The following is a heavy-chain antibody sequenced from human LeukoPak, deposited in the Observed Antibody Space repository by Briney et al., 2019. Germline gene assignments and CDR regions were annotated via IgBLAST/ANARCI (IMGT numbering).Heavy chain of an antibody. CDR1: GYTLTSYA. D-gene: IGHD2-2*01. CDR2: INAGNGNT. V-gene: IGHV1-3*01. CDR3: AGGYCISTSCYAFSNWFDP. J-gene: IGHJ5*02. Sequence: ASEKVSRKASGYTLTSYAIHWVRHAPGQKLEWMGWINAGNGNTKYSQKFQGTVTITRDTSASTAYMQLSSLRSEDTAVYYCAGGYCISTSCYAFSNWFDPWGQGTLVTVSS.